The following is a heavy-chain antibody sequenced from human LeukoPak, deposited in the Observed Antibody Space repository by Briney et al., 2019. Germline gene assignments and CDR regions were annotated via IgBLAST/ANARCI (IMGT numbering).Heavy chain of an antibody. CDR1: GGSISSGSYY. Sequence: SQTLSLTCTVSGGSISSGSYYWSWIRQPAGKGLEWLGRIYTSGSTNYNPSLKSRVTISVDTSKNQFSLKLSSVTAADTAVCYCARAYYDSSGYYPDAFDIWGQGTMVTVSS. J-gene: IGHJ3*02. V-gene: IGHV4-61*02. D-gene: IGHD3-22*01. CDR3: ARAYYDSSGYYPDAFDI. CDR2: IYTSGST.